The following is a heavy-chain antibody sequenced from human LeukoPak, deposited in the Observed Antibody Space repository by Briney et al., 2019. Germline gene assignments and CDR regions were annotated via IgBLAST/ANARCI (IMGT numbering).Heavy chain of an antibody. D-gene: IGHD2-2*01. CDR2: IHPSGGNT. CDR3: ARDCSSTRCQGPVFDN. Sequence: ASVKVSCKASGYTFDENHIHWVRQAPGQGLEWMGIIHPSGGNTNYAQKFQGRVAMTRDTSTSTVYMELSSLRSEDTAIYYCARDCSSTRCQGPVFDNWGQGTLVTVSS. J-gene: IGHJ4*02. V-gene: IGHV1-46*02. CDR1: GYTFDENH.